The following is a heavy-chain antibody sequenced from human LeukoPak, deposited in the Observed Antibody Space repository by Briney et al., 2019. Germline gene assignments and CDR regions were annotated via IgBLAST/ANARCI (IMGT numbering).Heavy chain of an antibody. CDR2: IYYSGST. CDR1: GGSISSYY. V-gene: IGHV4-59*01. J-gene: IGHJ4*02. Sequence: SETLSLTCTVSGGSISSYYWSWIRQPPGKGLEWIGYIYYSGSTNYNPSLKSRVTISVDTSKNQFSLKLSSVTAADTAVYYCARGDTAAAGTNYWGRGTLVTVSS. D-gene: IGHD6-13*01. CDR3: ARGDTAAAGTNY.